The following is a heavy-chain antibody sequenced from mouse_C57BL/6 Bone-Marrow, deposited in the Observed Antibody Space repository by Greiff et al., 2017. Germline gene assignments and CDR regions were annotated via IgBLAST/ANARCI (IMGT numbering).Heavy chain of an antibody. CDR3: AREPSYIYYYGSRYFDY. D-gene: IGHD1-1*01. CDR1: GFTFSSYA. V-gene: IGHV5-4*01. CDR2: ISDGGSYT. Sequence: EVMLVESGGGLVKPGGSLKLSCAASGFTFSSYAMSWVRQTPEKRLEWVATISDGGSYTYYPDNVKGRFTISRDNAKNNLYLQMSHLKSEDTAMYYCAREPSYIYYYGSRYFDYWGQGTTLTVSS. J-gene: IGHJ2*01.